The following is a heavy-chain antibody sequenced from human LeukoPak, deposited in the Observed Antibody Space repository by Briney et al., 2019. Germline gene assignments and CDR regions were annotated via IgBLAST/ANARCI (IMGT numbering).Heavy chain of an antibody. V-gene: IGHV3-30*02. D-gene: IGHD2-21*01. CDR2: IRHDGSNK. CDR1: GFTFSTYG. CDR3: ATQARDCGGTACNWGVVDY. Sequence: PGGSLRLSCVASGFTFSTYGMHWVRQAPGNGLEWVAIIRHDGSNKYHGDFVKGRFTISRDNSKNTVYLQMNSLRVEDTAVYYCATQARDCGGTACNWGVVDYRGQGTLVTVS. J-gene: IGHJ4*02.